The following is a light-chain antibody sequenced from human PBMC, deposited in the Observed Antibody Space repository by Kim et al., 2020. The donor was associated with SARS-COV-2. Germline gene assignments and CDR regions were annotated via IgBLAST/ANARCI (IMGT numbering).Light chain of an antibody. CDR1: SNKVGDEG. J-gene: IGLJ2*01. V-gene: IGLV10-54*01. CDR3: SAWDRSLGAWV. Sequence: RENATLTCTGNSNKVGDEGAGWLQQNQRHPPKLLFYRNNNRPSGISERLSASRSGNTASLTITGLQPEDEADYYCSAWDRSLGAWVFGGGTQLTVL. CDR2: RNN.